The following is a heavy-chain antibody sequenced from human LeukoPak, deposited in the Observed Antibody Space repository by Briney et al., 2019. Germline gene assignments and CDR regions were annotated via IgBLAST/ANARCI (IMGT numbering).Heavy chain of an antibody. CDR3: AKSGNVVVPAASVDY. CDR2: ISGSGDST. V-gene: IGHV3-23*01. Sequence: GGSLRLSRAASGFTFSNYAMSWVRQAPGKGLEWVSAISGSGDSTYYTDSVKGRFTISRDSSKNTLYLQMNSLRAEDTALYYCAKSGNVVVPAASVDYWGQGTLVAVSS. J-gene: IGHJ4*02. D-gene: IGHD2-2*01. CDR1: GFTFSNYA.